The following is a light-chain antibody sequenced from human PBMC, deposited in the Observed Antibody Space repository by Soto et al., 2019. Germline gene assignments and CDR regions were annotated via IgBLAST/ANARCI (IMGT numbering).Light chain of an antibody. J-gene: IGKJ3*01. CDR3: QQYGISPFT. CDR2: GAS. CDR1: QSVSSSY. Sequence: EIVLTQSPGTLSLSPGERATLSCRASQSVSSSYLAWYQQKPGQAPRLLIYGASSRATGIPDRFSGSGSGTDFTLTFSRLEPEDFTVYYCQQYGISPFTFGPGTKVDVK. V-gene: IGKV3-20*01.